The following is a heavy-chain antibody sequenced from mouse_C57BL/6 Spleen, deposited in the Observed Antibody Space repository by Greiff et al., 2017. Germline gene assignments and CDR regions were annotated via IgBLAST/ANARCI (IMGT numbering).Heavy chain of an antibody. Sequence: VQLQQSGAELVRPGASVKLSCTASGFNIKDDYMHWVKQRPEQGLEWIGWIDPENGDTEYASKFQGKATITADTSSNTAYLQLSSLTSEDTAVYYCTTSRFYYYGSSQDWGQGTLVTVSA. CDR2: IDPENGDT. J-gene: IGHJ3*01. V-gene: IGHV14-4*01. CDR1: GFNIKDDY. D-gene: IGHD1-1*01. CDR3: TTSRFYYYGSSQD.